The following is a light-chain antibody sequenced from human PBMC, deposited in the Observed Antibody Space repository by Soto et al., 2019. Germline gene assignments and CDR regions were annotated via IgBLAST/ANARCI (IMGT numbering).Light chain of an antibody. CDR2: GAS. Sequence: EIVLTQSPGTLSLYPGERATLSCRASQSVSSSYLAWYQQKPGQAPRLLIYGASSRATGIPDRFSGSGSGTDFTLTISRLEPEDFAVYYCQQYGSSRWTFGQGTKVDNK. J-gene: IGKJ1*01. CDR1: QSVSSSY. CDR3: QQYGSSRWT. V-gene: IGKV3-20*01.